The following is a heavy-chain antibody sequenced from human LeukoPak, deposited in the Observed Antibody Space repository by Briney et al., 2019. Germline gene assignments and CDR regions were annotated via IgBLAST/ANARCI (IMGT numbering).Heavy chain of an antibody. CDR1: GFTFGSYG. CDR2: IWYDGSNK. Sequence: GGSLRLSCAASGFTFGSYGMHWVRQAPGKGLEWVAGIWYDGSNKYYADSVKGRFTISRDNSKKTLYLQMNNLRAEDTAVYYCARKKRVDTDSIMVYYYYAMDVWGQGTTVTVSS. D-gene: IGHD5-18*01. J-gene: IGHJ6*02. CDR3: ARKKRVDTDSIMVYYYYAMDV. V-gene: IGHV3-33*01.